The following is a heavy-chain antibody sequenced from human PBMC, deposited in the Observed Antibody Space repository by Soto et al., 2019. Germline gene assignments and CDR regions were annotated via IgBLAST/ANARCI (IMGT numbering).Heavy chain of an antibody. D-gene: IGHD6-25*01. Sequence: QITLKESGPTLVKPTQTLTLTCTFSGFSLSTSGVVVGWIRQPPGKALEWLAPINWDDDKPYSPSLKSRLTITKDTTKNQMFLTMTNMDPVDTATYYCVHSIRSRAADWGQGTLVTVSS. CDR2: INWDDDK. CDR3: VHSIRSRAAD. CDR1: GFSLSTSGVV. J-gene: IGHJ4*02. V-gene: IGHV2-5*02.